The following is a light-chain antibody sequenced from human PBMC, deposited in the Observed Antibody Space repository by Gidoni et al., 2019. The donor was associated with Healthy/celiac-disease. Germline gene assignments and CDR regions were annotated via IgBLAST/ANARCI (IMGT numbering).Light chain of an antibody. J-gene: IGKJ1*01. CDR2: GAS. Sequence: EMWLTQSPGTRSWSPGEEATLPCRASHSVSSSYLAWYPQKPGPAPRLLLDGASTRATAIPDPFSGSGSGTDFAFTLSILEPEAFAVSDCQQYGSSPPWTFGPGTKVEIK. V-gene: IGKV3-20*01. CDR1: HSVSSSY. CDR3: QQYGSSPPWT.